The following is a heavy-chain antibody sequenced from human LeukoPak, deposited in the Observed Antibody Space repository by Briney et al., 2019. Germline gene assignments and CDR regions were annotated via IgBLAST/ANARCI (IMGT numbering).Heavy chain of an antibody. D-gene: IGHD6-13*01. CDR3: ARAAAGTRDDAFDI. Sequence: SETLSLTCAVYGGSFSGYYWSWIRQPPGKGLEWIGEINHSGSTNYNPSLKSRVTISVDTSKNQFSLKLSSVTAADTAVYYCARAAAGTRDDAFDIWGQGTMVTVSS. V-gene: IGHV4-34*01. CDR1: GGSFSGYY. CDR2: INHSGST. J-gene: IGHJ3*02.